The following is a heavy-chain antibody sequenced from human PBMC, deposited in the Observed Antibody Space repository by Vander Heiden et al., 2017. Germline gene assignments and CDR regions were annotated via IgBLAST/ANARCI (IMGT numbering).Heavy chain of an antibody. D-gene: IGHD3-3*01. V-gene: IGHV3-33*01. CDR1: GFTFSSYG. Sequence: QVQLVESGGGVVQPGRSLRLSCAASGFTFSSYGMPWVPQAPGKGLEWVAVIWYDGSNKYYADSVKGRFTISRDNSKNTPYLQMNSLRAEDTAVYYCARGSDDSEGYYYYGMDVWGQGTTVTVSS. CDR3: ARGSDDSEGYYYYGMDV. J-gene: IGHJ6*02. CDR2: IWYDGSNK.